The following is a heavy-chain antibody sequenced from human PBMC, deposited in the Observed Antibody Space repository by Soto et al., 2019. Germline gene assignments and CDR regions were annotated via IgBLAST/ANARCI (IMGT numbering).Heavy chain of an antibody. CDR2: IYSGGST. J-gene: IGHJ4*02. D-gene: IGHD3-22*01. CDR1: GFTVSSNY. CDR3: ASKPNYYDSSGPNDY. V-gene: IGHV3-53*01. Sequence: GGSLRLSCAASGFTVSSNYMSWVRQAPGKGLEWVSVIYSGGSTYYADSVKGRFTISRDNSKNTLYLQMNSLRAEDTAVYYCASKPNYYDSSGPNDYWGQGTLVTVSS.